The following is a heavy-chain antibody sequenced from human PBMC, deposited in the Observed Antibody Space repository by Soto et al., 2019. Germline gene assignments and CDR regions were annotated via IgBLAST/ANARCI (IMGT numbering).Heavy chain of an antibody. V-gene: IGHV4-39*01. CDR2: IYYSGST. CDR3: AGTFTTVTTYYYGMDV. CDR1: GGSISSSSYY. Sequence: PSETLSLTCTVSGGSISSSSYYWGWIRQPPGKGLEWIGSIYYSGSTYYNPSLKSRVTISVDTSKNQFSLKLSSVTAADTAVYYCAGTFTTVTTYYYGMDVWGQGTTVTVSS. D-gene: IGHD4-4*01. J-gene: IGHJ6*02.